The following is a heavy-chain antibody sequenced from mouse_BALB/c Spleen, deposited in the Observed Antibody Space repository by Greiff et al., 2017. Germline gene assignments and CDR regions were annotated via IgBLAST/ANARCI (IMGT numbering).Heavy chain of an antibody. Sequence: EVQRVESGGGLVKPGGSLKLSCAASGFTFSSYAMSWVRQTPEKRLEWVATISSGGSYTYYPDSVKGRFTISRDNAKNTLYLQMSSLRSEDTAMYYCARHYDYDSFAYWGQGTLVTVSA. CDR1: GFTFSSYA. D-gene: IGHD2-4*01. J-gene: IGHJ3*01. V-gene: IGHV5-9-3*01. CDR2: ISSGGSYT. CDR3: ARHYDYDSFAY.